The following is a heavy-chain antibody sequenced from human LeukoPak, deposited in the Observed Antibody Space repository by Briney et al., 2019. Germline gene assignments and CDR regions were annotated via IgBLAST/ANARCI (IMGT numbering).Heavy chain of an antibody. CDR1: GLTFSSHG. V-gene: IGHV3-33*01. CDR2: IWYDRSKT. Sequence: GGFLRLSCAASGLTFSSHGMHWVRQAPGKGLDWVAVIWYDRSKTLYADSVKVRFTISRDNSKNTLYLQMNSLRAEDTAVYYWAGEASGYYRGFWGQGILVTVSS. J-gene: IGHJ1*01. CDR3: AGEASGYYRGF. D-gene: IGHD3-3*01.